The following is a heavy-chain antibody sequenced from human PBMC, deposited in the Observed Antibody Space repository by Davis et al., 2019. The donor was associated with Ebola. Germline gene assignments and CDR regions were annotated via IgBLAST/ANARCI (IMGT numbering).Heavy chain of an antibody. V-gene: IGHV4-59*01. CDR1: GGSISTYY. J-gene: IGHJ2*01. CDR3: ARGRRPPNWHFDL. Sequence: SETLSLTCTVSGGSISTYYWSWIRQPPGRGLEYLRYVYYNGDVDYNPSLNSRVTISVDTSENQLPLKLSSVTAADTAVYYCARGRRPPNWHFDLWGRGTLVIVSS. CDR2: VYYNGDV.